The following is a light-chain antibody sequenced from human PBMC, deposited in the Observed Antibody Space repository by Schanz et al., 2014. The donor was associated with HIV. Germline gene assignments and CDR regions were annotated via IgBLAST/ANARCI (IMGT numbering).Light chain of an antibody. CDR1: SRDVGGYNY. V-gene: IGLV2-14*03. Sequence: QSALTQPASVSGSPGQSITISCTGTSRDVGGYNYVSWHQQHPGKAPKLMIFDVNKRPSGVPDRFSGSKSGNTASLTISGLQAEDEADYYCGSYTFASTPYVFGSGTKLTVL. CDR2: DVN. J-gene: IGLJ1*01. CDR3: GSYTFASTPYV.